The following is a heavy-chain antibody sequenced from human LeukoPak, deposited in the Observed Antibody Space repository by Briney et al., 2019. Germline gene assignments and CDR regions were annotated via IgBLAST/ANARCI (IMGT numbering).Heavy chain of an antibody. D-gene: IGHD3-10*01. CDR1: GGSISSGGYS. Sequence: SQTLSLTCAVSGGSISSGGYSWSWIRQPPGKGLEWIGYIYHSESTYYNPSLKSRVTISVDRSKNQFSLKLSSVTAADTAVYYCARSVLWFGELSYYFDYWGQGTLVTVSS. J-gene: IGHJ4*02. CDR2: IYHSEST. V-gene: IGHV4-30-2*01. CDR3: ARSVLWFGELSYYFDY.